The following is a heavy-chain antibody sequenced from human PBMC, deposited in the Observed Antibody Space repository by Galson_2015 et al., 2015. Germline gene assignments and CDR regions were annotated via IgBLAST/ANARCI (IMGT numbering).Heavy chain of an antibody. D-gene: IGHD2-15*01. Sequence: SVKVSCKASGYTFTSYYMHWVRQAPGQGLEWMGIINPSGGSTSYAQKFQGRVTMTRDTSTSTVYMELSSLRSEDTAVYYCARDIGSEVVVAATPGDYWGQGTLVTVSS. J-gene: IGHJ4*02. CDR1: GYTFTSYY. CDR3: ARDIGSEVVVAATPGDY. CDR2: INPSGGST. V-gene: IGHV1-46*01.